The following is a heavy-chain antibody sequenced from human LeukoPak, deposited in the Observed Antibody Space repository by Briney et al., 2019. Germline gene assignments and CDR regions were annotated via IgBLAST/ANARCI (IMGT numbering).Heavy chain of an antibody. CDR3: ARRRAGYCSSTSCYKGGDWFDP. CDR1: GGSFSGYY. CDR2: INHSGST. Sequence: PSGTLSLTCAVYGGSFSGYYWSWIRQPPGKGLEWIGEINHSGSTNYNPSLKSRVTISVDTSKNQFSLKLSSVTAADTAVYYCARRRAGYCSSTSCYKGGDWFDPWGQGTLVTVSS. J-gene: IGHJ5*02. D-gene: IGHD2-2*02. V-gene: IGHV4-34*01.